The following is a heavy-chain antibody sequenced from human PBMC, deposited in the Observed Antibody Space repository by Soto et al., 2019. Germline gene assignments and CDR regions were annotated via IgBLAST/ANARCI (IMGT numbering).Heavy chain of an antibody. CDR1: GFTFSSYG. Sequence: GGSLRLSCAASGFTFSSYGMHWVRQAPGKGLEWVAVIWYDGSNKYYADSVKGRFTISRDNSKNTLYLQMNSLRAEDTAVYYCAREEWELQAIDYWGQGTLVTVSS. J-gene: IGHJ4*02. D-gene: IGHD1-26*01. V-gene: IGHV3-33*01. CDR2: IWYDGSNK. CDR3: AREEWELQAIDY.